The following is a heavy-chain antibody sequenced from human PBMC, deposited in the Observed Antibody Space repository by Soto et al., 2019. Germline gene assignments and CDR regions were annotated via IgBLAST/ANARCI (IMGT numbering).Heavy chain of an antibody. Sequence: WGSLRLSCAASAFTFSSYGMHWVRQAPGKGLARVAVISYDGSNKYYADSVKGRFTISRDNSKNTLYLQMNSLRAEDTAVYYSAQAIEVRGVIITSYYYGLEIWDQEAT. V-gene: IGHV3-30*18. D-gene: IGHD3-10*01. CDR1: AFTFSSYG. CDR2: ISYDGSNK. J-gene: IGHJ6*02. CDR3: AQAIEVRGVIITSYYYGLEI.